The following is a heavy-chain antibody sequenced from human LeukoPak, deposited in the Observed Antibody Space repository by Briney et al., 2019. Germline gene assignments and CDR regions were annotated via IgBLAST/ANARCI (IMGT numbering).Heavy chain of an antibody. CDR1: SYSISSGYY. J-gene: IGHJ5*02. CDR3: ARGAIATTGGWFDP. D-gene: IGHD1-1*01. Sequence: SETLSLTCTVSSYSISSGYYWGWIRQPPGKGLEWIGSIYHSGSTYYNPSLKSLITISVDTSKNQFSLKLSSVTAADTAVYYCARGAIATTGGWFDPWGQGTLVTVSS. CDR2: IYHSGST. V-gene: IGHV4-38-2*02.